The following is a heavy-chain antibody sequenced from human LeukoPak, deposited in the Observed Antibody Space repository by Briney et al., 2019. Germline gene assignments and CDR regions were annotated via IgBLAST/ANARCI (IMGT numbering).Heavy chain of an antibody. D-gene: IGHD3-10*01. Sequence: SETLSLTCTVSGDSTSRYYWSGIRQPPGKGLEWIGYIYYSGSTNYNPSLKSRVTISVDTSKNQLSLQLTSVPAADTAVYYCARGQLGSGMDDPWGQGTLVTVSS. V-gene: IGHV4-59*01. CDR2: IYYSGST. CDR3: ARGQLGSGMDDP. CDR1: GDSTSRYY. J-gene: IGHJ5*02.